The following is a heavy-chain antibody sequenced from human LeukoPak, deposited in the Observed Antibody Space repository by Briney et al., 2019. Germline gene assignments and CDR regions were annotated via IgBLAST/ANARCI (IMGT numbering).Heavy chain of an antibody. D-gene: IGHD1-26*01. J-gene: IGHJ4*02. CDR3: AREIVGALYYFDY. CDR2: IWYDGSNK. Sequence: GGSLRLSCAASGFTFSSYGMHWVRQAPGKGLEWVAVIWYDGSNKYYADSVKGRFTISRDNSKNTLYLQMNSPRAEDTAVYYCAREIVGALYYFDYWGQGTLVTVSS. CDR1: GFTFSSYG. V-gene: IGHV3-33*01.